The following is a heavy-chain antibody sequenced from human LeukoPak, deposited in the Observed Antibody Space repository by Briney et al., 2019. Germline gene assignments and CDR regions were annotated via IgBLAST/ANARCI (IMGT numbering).Heavy chain of an antibody. Sequence: SETLSLTCTVSGVSISSDDYYWSWIRQPPGKGLEWIGHIRYSGSTYYNPSLKSRLTLSVDTSKNQFSLKLSSVTAADTAVYYCARTTSSWDYYFDFWGQGTLVTVSS. D-gene: IGHD6-13*01. V-gene: IGHV4-30-4*01. CDR1: GVSISSDDYY. CDR2: IRYSGST. CDR3: ARTTSSWDYYFDF. J-gene: IGHJ4*02.